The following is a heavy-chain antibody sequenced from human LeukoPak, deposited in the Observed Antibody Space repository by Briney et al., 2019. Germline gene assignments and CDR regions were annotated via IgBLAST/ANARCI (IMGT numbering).Heavy chain of an antibody. CDR1: GYTFTGYY. J-gene: IGHJ4*02. V-gene: IGHV1-2*02. CDR2: INPNSGGT. Sequence: ASVKVSCKASGYTFTGYYMHWVRQAPGQGLEWMGWINPNSGGTNYAQKFQGRVTMTRDTSISTAYMELSRLRSDDTAVYYCARAREEGGLVTLYFDYWGQGTLVTVSS. D-gene: IGHD3/OR15-3a*01. CDR3: ARAREEGGLVTLYFDY.